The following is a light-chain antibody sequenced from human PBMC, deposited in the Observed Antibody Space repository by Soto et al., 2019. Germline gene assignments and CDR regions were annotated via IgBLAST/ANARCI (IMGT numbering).Light chain of an antibody. V-gene: IGKV1-27*01. J-gene: IGKJ1*01. CDR2: AAS. Sequence: DIQMTQSPSSLSASVGDRVTITCRASQGISNYLAWYQQKPGKVPKLLIYAASTLQSGVPSRFSGSRSGTVFTLTISSLQPEAVATYYCQKYNSAPRTFGQGTKVEIK. CDR3: QKYNSAPRT. CDR1: QGISNY.